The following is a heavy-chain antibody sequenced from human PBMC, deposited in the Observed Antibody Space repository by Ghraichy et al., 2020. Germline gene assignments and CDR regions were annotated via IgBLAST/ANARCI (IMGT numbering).Heavy chain of an antibody. D-gene: IGHD4-23*01. CDR1: GFTFSSYS. Sequence: GGSLRLSCAASGFTFSSYSMDWVRQAPGKGLEWVSHISSSSSNKFYTDSVKGRFTISRDNAKNSPYLQMNSLRDEDTAVYYCARASTVVRFYYYAAMDVWGQGTTVTVSS. J-gene: IGHJ6*02. CDR3: ARASTVVRFYYYAAMDV. V-gene: IGHV3-48*02. CDR2: ISSSSSNK.